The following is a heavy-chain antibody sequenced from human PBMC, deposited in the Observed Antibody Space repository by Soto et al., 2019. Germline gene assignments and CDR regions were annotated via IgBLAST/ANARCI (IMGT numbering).Heavy chain of an antibody. V-gene: IGHV3-23*01. D-gene: IGHD2-2*01. CDR2: LSGSGIGK. CDR3: AKDRYCCATSCQDFGP. CDR1: GFGVTSYA. J-gene: IGHJ5*02. Sequence: PGGSLTLSWAASGFGVTSYALSWLRQAPGKGLEWVSVLSGSGIGKEYADSVKGRFTISRDNSRNTLYLQMTGLRVEDTAVYYCAKDRYCCATSCQDFGPWGQGTRVTVST.